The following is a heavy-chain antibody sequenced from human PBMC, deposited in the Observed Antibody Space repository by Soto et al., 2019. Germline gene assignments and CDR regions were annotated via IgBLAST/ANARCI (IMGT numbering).Heavy chain of an antibody. CDR3: ARDGCSSTSCYDYYYYGMDV. CDR1: GGTFSSYT. Sequence: QVQLVQSGAEVKKPGSSVKVSCKASGGTFSSYTISWVRQAPGQGLEWMGRIIPILGIANYAQKFQGRVTIPADKSTSTAYMELSSLRSEDTAVYYCARDGCSSTSCYDYYYYGMDVWGQGTTVTVSS. CDR2: IIPILGIA. V-gene: IGHV1-69*08. D-gene: IGHD2-2*01. J-gene: IGHJ6*02.